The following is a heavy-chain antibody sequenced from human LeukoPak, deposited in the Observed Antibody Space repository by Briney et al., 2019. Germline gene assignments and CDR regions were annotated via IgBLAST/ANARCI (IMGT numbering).Heavy chain of an antibody. CDR3: AREGGFYCSSTSCYVLDY. J-gene: IGHJ4*02. Sequence: SETLSLTCTVSGGSISSGDYYWRWIRQPPGMGLEWIVYIYYSGSTYYNPSLKSRVTISVDTSKNQFSLKLSSVTAADTAVYYCAREGGFYCSSTSCYVLDYWGQGTLVTVPS. D-gene: IGHD2-2*01. CDR1: GGSISSGDYY. CDR2: IYYSGST. V-gene: IGHV4-30-4*08.